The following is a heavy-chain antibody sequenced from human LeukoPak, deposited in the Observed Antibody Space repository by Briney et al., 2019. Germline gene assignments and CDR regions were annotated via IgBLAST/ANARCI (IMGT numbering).Heavy chain of an antibody. J-gene: IGHJ4*02. CDR3: ARGSLLSSSSWTPPTPD. D-gene: IGHD6-13*01. Sequence: ASVKVSCKASGYTFTGSYMHWVRQAPGQGLEWMGWINPNSGGTNYAQKFQGRVTMTRDTSITTAYMELSRLRSDDTAVYYCARGSLLSSSSWTPPTPDWGQGTLVTVSS. CDR2: INPNSGGT. V-gene: IGHV1-2*02. CDR1: GYTFTGSY.